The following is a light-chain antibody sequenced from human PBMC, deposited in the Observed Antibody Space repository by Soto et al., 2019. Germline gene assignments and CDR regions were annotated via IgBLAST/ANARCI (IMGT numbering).Light chain of an antibody. V-gene: IGKV3-15*01. Sequence: EIVMTQSPATLSVSPGERVTLSCRASKSVSSNLAWYQQKPGQAPRLLIYGVSTRATGIPARFSGSGSGTEFTLTISSLQSEDFAGYYCQQYNNPEPFGQGTKVEN. CDR2: GVS. J-gene: IGKJ1*01. CDR3: QQYNNPEP. CDR1: KSVSSN.